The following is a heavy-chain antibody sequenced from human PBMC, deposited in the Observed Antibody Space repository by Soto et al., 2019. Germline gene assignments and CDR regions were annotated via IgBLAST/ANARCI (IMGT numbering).Heavy chain of an antibody. D-gene: IGHD5-18*01. Sequence: QVQLVESGGGVVQPGRSLRLSCAASGFTFSSYGMHWVRQAPGKGLEWVAVIWYDGSNKYYADSVKGRFTISRDNSKNTLYLQMNSLTAEDTAVDSCARDPGGGGYSYGYGGDNYWGQGTLVTVSS. CDR2: IWYDGSNK. V-gene: IGHV3-33*01. CDR1: GFTFSSYG. J-gene: IGHJ4*02. CDR3: ARDPGGGGYSYGYGGDNY.